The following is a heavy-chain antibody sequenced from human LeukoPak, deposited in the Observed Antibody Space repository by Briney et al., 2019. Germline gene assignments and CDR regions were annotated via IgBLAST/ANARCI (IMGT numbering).Heavy chain of an antibody. CDR2: IQYDGSNI. CDR1: GFTFSSYW. V-gene: IGHV3-30*02. D-gene: IGHD3-10*01. Sequence: PGGSLRLSCAASGFTFSSYWMHWVRQAPGKGLEWVAFIQYDGSNIFYADSVKGRFTISRDNSKNTLYLQMSSLRPEDTAIYYCAKDPYNYASGSNYKGEYFQYWGQGTLVTASS. J-gene: IGHJ1*01. CDR3: AKDPYNYASGSNYKGEYFQY.